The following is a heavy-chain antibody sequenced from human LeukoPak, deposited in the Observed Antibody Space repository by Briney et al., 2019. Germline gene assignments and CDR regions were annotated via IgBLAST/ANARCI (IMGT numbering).Heavy chain of an antibody. CDR3: ARVDYYDSSGSLYYFDY. J-gene: IGHJ4*02. V-gene: IGHV1-2*02. CDR2: INPNSGGT. CDR1: GYTFTGYY. D-gene: IGHD3-22*01. Sequence: ASVNVSCKASGYTFTGYYMHWVRQAPGQGLEWMGWINPNSGGTNYAQKFQGRVTMTRDTSISTAYMELSRLRSDDTAVYYCARVDYYDSSGSLYYFDYWGQGTLVTVSS.